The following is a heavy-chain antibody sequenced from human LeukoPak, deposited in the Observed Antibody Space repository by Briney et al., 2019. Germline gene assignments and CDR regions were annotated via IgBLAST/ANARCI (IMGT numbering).Heavy chain of an antibody. V-gene: IGHV4-30-2*01. CDR3: ARDLGGWFDP. D-gene: IGHD1-26*01. J-gene: IGHJ5*02. Sequence: PSQTLSLTCAVSGGSISSGGYSWSWIRQPPGKGLEWIGCIYHSGSTYYNPSLKSRVTISVDRSENQFSLKLSSVTAADTAVYYCARDLGGWFDPWGQGTLVTVSS. CDR1: GGSISSGGYS. CDR2: IYHSGST.